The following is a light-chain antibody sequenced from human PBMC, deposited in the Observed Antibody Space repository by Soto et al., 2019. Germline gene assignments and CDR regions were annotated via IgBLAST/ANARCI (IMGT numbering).Light chain of an antibody. CDR2: AAS. CDR3: QQCFSIPPT. Sequence: DIQMTQSPSSLSASVGDRITITCRASHSIDNYLSWYQLKPGKAPRLLIYAASNLQRGVPSRFTGSGSGTDFTLTINNLQPDDFAVYYCQQCFSIPPTFGHGTKAETK. V-gene: IGKV1-39*01. CDR1: HSIDNY. J-gene: IGKJ1*01.